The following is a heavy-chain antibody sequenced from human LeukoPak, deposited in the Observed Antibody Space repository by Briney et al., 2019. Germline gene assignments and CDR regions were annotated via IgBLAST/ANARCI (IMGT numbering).Heavy chain of an antibody. V-gene: IGHV1-69*04. J-gene: IGHJ6*02. Sequence: SVKVSCKASGYTFASFGVSWVRQAPGQGLEWMGRIIPILGIANYAQKFQGRVTITADKSTSTAYMELSSLRSEDTAVYYCARKAHGMDVWGQGTTVTVSS. CDR3: ARKAHGMDV. CDR2: IIPILGIA. CDR1: GYTFASFG.